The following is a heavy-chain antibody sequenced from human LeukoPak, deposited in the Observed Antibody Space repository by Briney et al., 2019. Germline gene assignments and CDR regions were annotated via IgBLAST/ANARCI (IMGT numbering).Heavy chain of an antibody. CDR3: ASVGYCSSTSCYWSSNYGMGAFDI. Sequence: SVKVSCKASGGTFSSYAISWVRQAPGQGLEWMGGIIPIFGTANYAQKFQGRVTITADESTSTAYMELSSLRSEDTAVYYCASVGYCSSTSCYWSSNYGMGAFDIWGQGTMVTVSS. J-gene: IGHJ3*02. D-gene: IGHD2-2*01. CDR1: GGTFSSYA. V-gene: IGHV1-69*13. CDR2: IIPIFGTA.